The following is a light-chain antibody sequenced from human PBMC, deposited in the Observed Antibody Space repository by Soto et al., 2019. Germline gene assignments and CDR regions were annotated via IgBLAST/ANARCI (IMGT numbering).Light chain of an antibody. CDR3: QQYDNLPLT. Sequence: DIQMTQSPSSLSASVGDRVTITCRASHDIANYLNWYQQKPGKAPKLLISDASDLEPGVPSRFSGSGSATDFTFTISSLQPEDIATYYCQQYDNLPLTFGGGTKVEIK. CDR2: DAS. CDR1: HDIANY. V-gene: IGKV1-33*01. J-gene: IGKJ4*01.